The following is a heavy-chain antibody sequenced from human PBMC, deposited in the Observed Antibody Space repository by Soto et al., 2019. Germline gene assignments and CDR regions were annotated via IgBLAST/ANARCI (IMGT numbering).Heavy chain of an antibody. CDR3: ARGLSIAAAGVAFDI. J-gene: IGHJ3*02. Sequence: SETLSLTCAVYGGSFSGYYWSWIRQPPGKGLEWIGEINHSGSTNYNPSLKSRVTISVDTSKNQFSLKLSSVTAADTAVYYCARGLSIAAAGVAFDIWGRGTMVTVSS. CDR1: GGSFSGYY. D-gene: IGHD6-13*01. CDR2: INHSGST. V-gene: IGHV4-34*01.